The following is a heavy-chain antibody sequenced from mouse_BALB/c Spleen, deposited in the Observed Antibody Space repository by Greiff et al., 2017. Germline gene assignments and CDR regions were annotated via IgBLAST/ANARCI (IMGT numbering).Heavy chain of an antibody. CDR1: GFSLTSYG. D-gene: IGHD1-1*01. V-gene: IGHV2-9*02. J-gene: IGHJ3*01. Sequence: QVHVKQSGPGLVAPSQSLSITCTVSGFSLTSYGVHWVRQPPGKGLEWLGVIWAGGSTNYNSALMSRLSISKDNSKSQVFLKMNSLQTDDTAMYYCARGGITTVVGRFAYWGQGTLVTVSA. CDR2: IWAGGST. CDR3: ARGGITTVVGRFAY.